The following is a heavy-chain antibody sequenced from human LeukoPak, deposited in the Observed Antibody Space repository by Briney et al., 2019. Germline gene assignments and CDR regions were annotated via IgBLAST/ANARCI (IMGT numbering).Heavy chain of an antibody. CDR2: INHSGST. J-gene: IGHJ6*02. CDR1: GGSFSGYY. V-gene: IGHV4-34*01. Sequence: PSETLSLTCAVYGGSFSGYYWSWIRQPPGKGLEWIGEINHSGSTNYNPSLKSRVTISVDTSKNQFSLRLSSVTAADTAVYYCARYNVDITAADSYAMDVWGQGTTVTVSS. CDR3: ARYNVDITAADSYAMDV. D-gene: IGHD6-13*01.